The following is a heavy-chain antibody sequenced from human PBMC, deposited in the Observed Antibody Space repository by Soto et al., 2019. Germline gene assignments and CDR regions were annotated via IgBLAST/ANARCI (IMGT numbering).Heavy chain of an antibody. CDR2: ISAYNGNT. CDR3: ARDQGGATSDAFDI. V-gene: IGHV1-18*01. D-gene: IGHD1-26*01. CDR1: GYTFTSYG. Sequence: GASVKVSCKASGYTFTSYGISWVRQAPGQGLEWMGWISAYNGNTNYAQKLQGRVTMTTDTSTSTAYMELRSLRSDDTAVYYCARDQGGATSDAFDIWGQGTMVTVSS. J-gene: IGHJ3*02.